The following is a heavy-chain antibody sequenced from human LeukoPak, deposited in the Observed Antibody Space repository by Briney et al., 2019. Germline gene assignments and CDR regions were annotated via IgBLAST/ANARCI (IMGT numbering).Heavy chain of an antibody. CDR3: TGFWSGYRDYFDY. J-gene: IGHJ4*02. Sequence: GGSLRLSCAASGFTFSSYAMHWVRQAPGKGLEWVAVISYDGSNKYYADSVKGRFTISRDNSKNTLYLQMNSLRAEDTAVYYCTGFWSGYRDYFDYWGQGTLVTVSS. D-gene: IGHD3-3*01. V-gene: IGHV3-30-3*01. CDR2: ISYDGSNK. CDR1: GFTFSSYA.